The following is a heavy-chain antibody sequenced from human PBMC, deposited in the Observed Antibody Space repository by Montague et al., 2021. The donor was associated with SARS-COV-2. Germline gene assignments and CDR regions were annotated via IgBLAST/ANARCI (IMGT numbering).Heavy chain of an antibody. CDR1: GGSIVSSSYY. CDR3: ARDYYDSTGLNWFDP. D-gene: IGHD3-22*01. J-gene: IGHJ5*02. CDR2: LYYSGRT. Sequence: SETLSLTCTVSGGSIVSSSYYWDWIRQPPGQGLEYIGSLYYSGRTFHNPSLKSRVTMSVDTSRHQFSLNLTSVTAADTAVYYCARDYYDSTGLNWFDPWGQGLLVIVSS. V-gene: IGHV4-39*02.